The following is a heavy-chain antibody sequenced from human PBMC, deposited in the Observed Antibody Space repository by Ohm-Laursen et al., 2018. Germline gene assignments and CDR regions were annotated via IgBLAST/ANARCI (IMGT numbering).Heavy chain of an antibody. V-gene: IGHV4-59*12. CDR2: IYYSGST. J-gene: IGHJ4*02. CDR3: ARGVYGDYDTLFDY. Sequence: SETLSLTCTVSGGSISNYYWSWIRQPPGKGLEWIGYIYYSGSTYYNPSLKSRVTISVDTSKNQFSLKLSSVTAADTAVYYCARGVYGDYDTLFDYWGQGTLVTVSS. D-gene: IGHD4-17*01. CDR1: GGSISNYY.